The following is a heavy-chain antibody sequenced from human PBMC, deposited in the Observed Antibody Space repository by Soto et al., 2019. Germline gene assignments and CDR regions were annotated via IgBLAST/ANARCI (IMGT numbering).Heavy chain of an antibody. V-gene: IGHV4-4*07. CDR2: IYTSGSA. J-gene: IGHJ6*02. Sequence: PSETLSRTCTVSGGSISSYYWSWIRQPAGKGLEWIGRIYTSGSANYNPCLKSRVTMSVDTSKNQFSLKLSSVTAADKAVYYCARDGEGFRYFDWFYYGTDVWGHGTTVNVSS. CDR3: ARDGEGFRYFDWFYYGTDV. CDR1: GGSISSYY. D-gene: IGHD3-9*01.